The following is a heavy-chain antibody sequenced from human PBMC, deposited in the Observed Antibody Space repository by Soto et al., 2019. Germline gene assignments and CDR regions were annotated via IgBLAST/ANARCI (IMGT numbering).Heavy chain of an antibody. CDR1: GYSFTTYW. D-gene: IGHD1-1*01. Sequence: GESLKISCEGSGYSFTTYWIAWVRQMPGKGLEWMGIVYPGDSDTRYSPSFQGQVTISADKSITTAYLQWSSLKALDTAVYYCAQLNRPEAGFVNYMDVWGKGTTVTVSS. J-gene: IGHJ6*03. CDR2: VYPGDSDT. CDR3: AQLNRPEAGFVNYMDV. V-gene: IGHV5-51*01.